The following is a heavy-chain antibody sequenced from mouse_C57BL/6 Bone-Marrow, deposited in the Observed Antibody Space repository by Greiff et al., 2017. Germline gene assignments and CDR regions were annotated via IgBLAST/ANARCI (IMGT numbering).Heavy chain of an antibody. CDR3: ARSYYEYGDF. D-gene: IGHD2-4*01. CDR2: IYPGSGST. Sequence: QVQLQQPGAELVKPGASVKMSCKASGYTFTSYWITWVKQRPGQGLEWIGDIYPGSGSTHYNEKFKSKATLTVDTSSSTAYMQLSSLTSEDSAVYCCARSYYEYGDFWGQGTTVTVSS. CDR1: GYTFTSYW. J-gene: IGHJ4*01. V-gene: IGHV1-55*01.